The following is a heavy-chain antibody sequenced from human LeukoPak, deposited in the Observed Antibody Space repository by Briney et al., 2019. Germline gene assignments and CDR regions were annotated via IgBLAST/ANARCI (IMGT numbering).Heavy chain of an antibody. Sequence: SETLSLTCTVSGGSISSGGYYWSWIRQHPGKGLEWIGYIYYSGSTYYNPSLKSRVTISVDTSKNQFSLKLSSVTAADTAVYYCARHPTGDLAFDIWGQGTMVTVSS. CDR2: IYYSGST. CDR3: ARHPTGDLAFDI. J-gene: IGHJ3*02. V-gene: IGHV4-31*03. CDR1: GGSISSGGYY. D-gene: IGHD7-27*01.